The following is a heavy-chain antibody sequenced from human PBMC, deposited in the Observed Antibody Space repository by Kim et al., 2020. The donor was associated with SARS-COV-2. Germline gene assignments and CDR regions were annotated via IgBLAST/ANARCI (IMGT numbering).Heavy chain of an antibody. J-gene: IGHJ4*02. CDR2: ISAYNGNT. Sequence: ASVKVSCKASGYTFTSYGISWVRQAPGQGLEWMGWISAYNGNTNYAQKLQGRVTMTTDTSTSTAYMELRSLRSDDTAVYYCAREAVYYYGSGSYYRKDYFDYWGQGTLVTVSS. CDR1: GYTFTSYG. V-gene: IGHV1-18*01. CDR3: AREAVYYYGSGSYYRKDYFDY. D-gene: IGHD3-10*01.